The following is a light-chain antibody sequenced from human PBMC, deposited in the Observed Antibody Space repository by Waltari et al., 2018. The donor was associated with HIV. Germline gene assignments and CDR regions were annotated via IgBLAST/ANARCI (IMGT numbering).Light chain of an antibody. Sequence: QSALTQPAPVSGSPGQSITISCTGTSSDVGGYNYVPWYQQHPGKAPKLMIYEVTNRPPGISSRYSGSKCGTRASLTISGLQAGNEAAYYCNSYTSSSALVVFGGGTKLTVL. CDR2: EVT. CDR3: NSYTSSSALVV. J-gene: IGLJ2*01. CDR1: SSDVGGYNY. V-gene: IGLV2-14*01.